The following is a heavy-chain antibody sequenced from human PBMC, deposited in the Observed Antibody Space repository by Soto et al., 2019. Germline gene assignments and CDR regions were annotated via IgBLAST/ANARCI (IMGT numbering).Heavy chain of an antibody. CDR1: GGPFISYA. V-gene: IGHV1-69*01. D-gene: IGHD5-18*01. J-gene: IGHJ6*02. Sequence: SVKVACNASGGPFISYAIVWVRQAPGQGLEWMGGIIPIFGTANYAQKFQGRVTITADESTSTAYMELSSLRSEDTAVYYCARGLDTATVYYYYGMDVCGQRTTVTVSS. CDR3: ARGLDTATVYYYYGMDV. CDR2: IIPIFGTA.